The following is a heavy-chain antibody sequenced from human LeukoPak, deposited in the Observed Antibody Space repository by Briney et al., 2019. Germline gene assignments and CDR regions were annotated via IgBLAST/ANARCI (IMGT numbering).Heavy chain of an antibody. CDR3: ARDLGDYYDSSGYYPD. D-gene: IGHD3-22*01. CDR1: GGTFSSYA. J-gene: IGHJ4*02. V-gene: IGHV1-69*04. CDR2: IIPTLGIA. Sequence: SVKVSCKASGGTFSSYAISWVRQAPGQGLEWMGRIIPTLGIANYAQKFQGRVTITADKSTSTAYMELSSLRSEDTAVYYCARDLGDYYDSSGYYPDWGQGTLVTVSS.